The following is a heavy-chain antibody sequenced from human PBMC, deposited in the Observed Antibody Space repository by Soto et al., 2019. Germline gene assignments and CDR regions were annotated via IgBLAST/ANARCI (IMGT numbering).Heavy chain of an antibody. V-gene: IGHV1-18*01. D-gene: IGHD1-26*01. CDR2: ISAYNST. CDR3: VRDDFGLGIDY. Sequence: ASVKVSCKASGYTFTSYGISWVRQAPGQGLEWMGWISAYNSTTYADSVKGRFTISRDNAKNTLYLQMNSLRAEDTAVYYCVRDDFGLGIDYWGLGTLVTVSS. J-gene: IGHJ4*02. CDR1: GYTFTSYG.